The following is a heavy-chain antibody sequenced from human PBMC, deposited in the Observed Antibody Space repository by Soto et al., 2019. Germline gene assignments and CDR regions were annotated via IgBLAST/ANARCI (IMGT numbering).Heavy chain of an antibody. V-gene: IGHV1-46*01. Sequence: QVQLVQSGAEVKKPGSSVKVSCKASGYTFTSYYMHWVRQAPGQGLEWMGIINPSGGSTSYAQKFQGRVTMTRDTSTSTVYMELSSLRSEDTAVYYCAREVYCSSTSCFPDGMDVWGQGTTVTVSS. CDR3: AREVYCSSTSCFPDGMDV. CDR1: GYTFTSYY. D-gene: IGHD2-2*01. J-gene: IGHJ6*02. CDR2: INPSGGST.